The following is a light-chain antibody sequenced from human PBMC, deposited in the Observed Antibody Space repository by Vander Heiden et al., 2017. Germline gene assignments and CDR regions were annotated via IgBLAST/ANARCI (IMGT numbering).Light chain of an antibody. CDR1: TGTVTTGYY. V-gene: IGLV7-43*01. CDR3: LLYYGGAQHWV. CDR2: STS. J-gene: IGLJ3*02. Sequence: QTAVTQEPPLPVSPGGTVTLPCASRTGTVTTGYYPTWFQQKPGQAPRALIYSTSNKHSWTPARFSGSLLGGKAALTLSSVQPEDEAEYYCLLYYGGAQHWVFGGGTRLTVL.